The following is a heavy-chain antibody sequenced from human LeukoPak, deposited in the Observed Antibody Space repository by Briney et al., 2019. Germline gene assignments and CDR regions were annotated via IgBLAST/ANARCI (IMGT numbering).Heavy chain of an antibody. V-gene: IGHV3-23*01. J-gene: IGHJ4*02. Sequence: PGGSLRLSCAASGFTFSTYAMNWVRQAPGKGLEWVSAISSSGGNTYYADSVKGRFAISRDNSKNTLYLQMNSLRVEDTAVYYCAKELRLTAAVGTVGFDYWGQGTLVTVSS. D-gene: IGHD6-13*01. CDR3: AKELRLTAAVGTVGFDY. CDR1: GFTFSTYA. CDR2: ISSSGGNT.